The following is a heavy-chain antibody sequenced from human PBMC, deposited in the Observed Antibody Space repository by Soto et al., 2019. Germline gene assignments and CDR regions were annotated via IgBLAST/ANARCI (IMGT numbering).Heavy chain of an antibody. Sequence: SETLSLTCTVSGGSISSYYWSWIRQPPGKGLEWIGYIYYSGSINYNPSLKSRVTISVDTSKNQFSLKLSSVTAADTAVYYCARDQGVAAAGITWFDPWGQGSLVTVSS. D-gene: IGHD6-13*01. J-gene: IGHJ5*02. CDR3: ARDQGVAAAGITWFDP. V-gene: IGHV4-59*01. CDR1: GGSISSYY. CDR2: IYYSGSI.